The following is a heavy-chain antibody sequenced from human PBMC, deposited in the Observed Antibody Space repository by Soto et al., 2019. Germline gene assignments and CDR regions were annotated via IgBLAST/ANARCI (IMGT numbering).Heavy chain of an antibody. J-gene: IGHJ3*01. CDR2: ISYGGSAI. V-gene: IGHV3-11*01. Sequence: GGSLRLSCATSGFTFSGHYMNWIRQAPGKGLEWISYISYGGSAISYADSVKGRFTISRDNAKNSLYLQMNSLRAEDTAVYYCARDQLYYNDISGRPLNAFDVWGQGTMVTVSS. CDR3: ARDQLYYNDISGRPLNAFDV. D-gene: IGHD3-22*01. CDR1: GFTFSGHY.